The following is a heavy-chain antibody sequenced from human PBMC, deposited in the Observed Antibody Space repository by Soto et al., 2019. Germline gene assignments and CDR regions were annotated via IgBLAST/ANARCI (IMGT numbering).Heavy chain of an antibody. D-gene: IGHD5-12*01. Sequence: PSQTLSLTCAISGDSVSSNSAAWNWIRQSPSRGLEWLGRTYYRSKWYNDYAVSVKSRITINPDTSKNQFSLQLNSVTPEDTAVYYCARYVDIVATVPGYYYYGMDVWGQETTVTVSS. CDR2: TYYRSKWYN. CDR1: GDSVSSNSAA. V-gene: IGHV6-1*01. CDR3: ARYVDIVATVPGYYYYGMDV. J-gene: IGHJ6*02.